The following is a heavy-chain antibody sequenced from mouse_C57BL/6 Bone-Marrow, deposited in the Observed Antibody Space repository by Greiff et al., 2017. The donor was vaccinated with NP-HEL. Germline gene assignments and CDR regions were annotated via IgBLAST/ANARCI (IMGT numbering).Heavy chain of an antibody. CDR1: GFTFSDYG. CDR2: ISSGSSTI. Sequence: EVKLMESGGGLVKPGGSLKLSCAASGFTFSDYGMHWVRQAPEKGLEWVAYISSGSSTIYYADTVKGRFTISRDNAKNTLFLQMTSLRSEDTAMYYCAKIDYGNYVYAMDYWGQGTSVTVSS. CDR3: AKIDYGNYVYAMDY. D-gene: IGHD2-1*01. J-gene: IGHJ4*01. V-gene: IGHV5-17*01.